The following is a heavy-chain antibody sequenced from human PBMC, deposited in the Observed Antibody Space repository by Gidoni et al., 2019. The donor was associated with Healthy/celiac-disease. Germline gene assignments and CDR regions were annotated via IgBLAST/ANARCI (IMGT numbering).Heavy chain of an antibody. CDR1: GGSISSYY. D-gene: IGHD3-9*01. J-gene: IGHJ4*02. CDR3: ARDLKGADDY. CDR2: IYYSGST. V-gene: IGHV4-59*01. Sequence: QVQLQESGPGLVKPSETLSLTCTVSGGSISSYYWSWIRPPPGKGLEWIGYIYYSGSTNYNPSLKSRVTISVDTSKNQFSLKLSSVTAADTAVYYCARDLKGADDYWGQGTLVTVSS.